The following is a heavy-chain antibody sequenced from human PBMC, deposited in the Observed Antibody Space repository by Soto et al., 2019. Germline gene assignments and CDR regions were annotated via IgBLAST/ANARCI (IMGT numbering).Heavy chain of an antibody. CDR2: INPNSGGT. CDR3: ARDLVGIAVAGTGGPAFDI. CDR1: GYTFTGYY. Sequence: GASVKVSCKASGYTFTGYYMHWVRQAPGQGLEWMGWINPNSGGTNYAQKFQGRVTMTRDTSISTAYMELSRLRSDDTAVYYCARDLVGIAVAGTGGPAFDIWGQGTMVTVSS. V-gene: IGHV1-2*02. D-gene: IGHD6-19*01. J-gene: IGHJ3*02.